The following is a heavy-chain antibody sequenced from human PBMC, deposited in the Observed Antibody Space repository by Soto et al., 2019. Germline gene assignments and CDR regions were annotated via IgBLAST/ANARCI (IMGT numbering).Heavy chain of an antibody. J-gene: IGHJ3*02. Sequence: QVQLQESGPGLVKPSETLSLTCTVSGGSITSSYWSWIRQPPGKGLEWIGYIYYIGNTNYNPSLKSRVTISVDTSKNQFSLKLSYVTAADTAVYYCARDGGDYGDYGAAFDIWGQGTMVTVSS. D-gene: IGHD4-17*01. V-gene: IGHV4-59*01. CDR2: IYYIGNT. CDR1: GGSITSSY. CDR3: ARDGGDYGDYGAAFDI.